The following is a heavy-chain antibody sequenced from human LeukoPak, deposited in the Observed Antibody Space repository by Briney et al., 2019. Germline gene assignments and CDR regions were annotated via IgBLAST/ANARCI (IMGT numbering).Heavy chain of an antibody. CDR3: ATTPYDFWSGYYDC. J-gene: IGHJ4*02. CDR2: IYYSGRT. D-gene: IGHD3-3*01. CDR1: GGSISSYY. Sequence: PSETLSLTCTVSGGSISSYYWSWIRQPPGKGLEWIGYIYYSGRTNYNPSLKSRVTISVDTSKNQFSLKLGSVTAADTAVYYCATTPYDFWSGYYDCWGQGTLVTVSS. V-gene: IGHV4-59*01.